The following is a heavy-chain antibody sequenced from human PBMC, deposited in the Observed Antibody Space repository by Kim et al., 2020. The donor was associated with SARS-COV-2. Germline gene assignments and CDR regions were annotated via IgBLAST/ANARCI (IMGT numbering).Heavy chain of an antibody. CDR2: FDPEDGET. J-gene: IGHJ5*02. CDR3: ATTHHFDWLSGKINNWFDP. V-gene: IGHV1-24*01. D-gene: IGHD3-9*01. CDR1: GYTLTELS. Sequence: ASVKVSCKVSGYTLTELSMHWVRQAPGKGLEWMGGFDPEDGETIYAQKFQGRVTMTEDTSTDTAYMELSSLRSEDTAVYYCATTHHFDWLSGKINNWFDPGGQGTLVTVSS.